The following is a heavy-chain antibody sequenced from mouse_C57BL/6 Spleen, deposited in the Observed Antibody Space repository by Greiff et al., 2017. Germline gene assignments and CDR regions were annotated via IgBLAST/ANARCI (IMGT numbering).Heavy chain of an antibody. CDR2: ISYDGSN. J-gene: IGHJ2*01. V-gene: IGHV3-6*01. Sequence: EVQLQESGPGLVKPSQSLSLTCSVSGYSITSGYSWYWIRPFPGNQLDWMGYISYDGSNNYNPSLNNRISFTRDTSKHQVFLKLNSVTTEDTATYYCARGGIGCWGQSPTLSCSS. CDR1: GYSITSGYS. CDR3: ARGGIGC. D-gene: IGHD4-1*01.